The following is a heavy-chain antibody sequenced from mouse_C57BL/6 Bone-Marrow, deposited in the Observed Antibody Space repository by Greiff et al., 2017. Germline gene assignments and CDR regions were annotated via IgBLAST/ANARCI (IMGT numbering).Heavy chain of an antibody. D-gene: IGHD2-4*01. V-gene: IGHV14-4*01. CDR3: TTYEYAWFAY. J-gene: IGHJ3*01. CDR2: IDPENGDT. CDR1: GFNIKDDY. Sequence: VQLKQSGAELVRPGASVKLSCTASGFNIKDDYMHWVKQRPEQGLEWIGWIDPENGDTEYASKFQGKATITADKSSNTAYLQLSSLTSEDTAVYYCTTYEYAWFAYWGQGTLVTVSA.